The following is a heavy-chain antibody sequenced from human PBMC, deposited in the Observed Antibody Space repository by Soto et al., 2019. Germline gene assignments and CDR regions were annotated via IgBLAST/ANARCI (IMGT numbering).Heavy chain of an antibody. Sequence: ASVKVSCKASGYTFTSYYMHWVRQAPRQGLERMGIINPSGGSTSYAQKFQGRVTMTRDTSTSTVYMELSSLRSEDTAVYCCAGDRAYCGGDCSRTDAFDIWGQGTMDTVSS. V-gene: IGHV1-46*01. J-gene: IGHJ3*02. D-gene: IGHD2-21*02. CDR2: INPSGGST. CDR3: AGDRAYCGGDCSRTDAFDI. CDR1: GYTFTSYY.